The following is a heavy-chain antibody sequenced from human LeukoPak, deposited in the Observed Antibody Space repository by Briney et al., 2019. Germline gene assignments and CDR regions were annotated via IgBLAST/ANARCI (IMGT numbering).Heavy chain of an antibody. J-gene: IGHJ5*02. CDR1: GYTFTSYG. CDR3: ARDRDWNSYNWFDP. V-gene: IGHV1-18*01. D-gene: IGHD1-7*01. Sequence: ASVKVSCKASGYTFTSYGISWVRQAPGQGLEWMGWISAYNGNTNYAQKFQGRVTMTTDTSTSTAYMEVRSLRSDDTAVYYCARDRDWNSYNWFDPWGQGTLVTVSS. CDR2: ISAYNGNT.